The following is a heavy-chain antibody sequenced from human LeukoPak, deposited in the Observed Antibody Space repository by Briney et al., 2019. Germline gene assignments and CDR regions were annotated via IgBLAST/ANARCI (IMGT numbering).Heavy chain of an antibody. V-gene: IGHV4-31*03. Sequence: SETLSLTCSVSGDSISSRTYYWTWIRQHPEKGLEWIGYIWNSGGTNYNPALKSRVTISVDTSKNQFSLKLTSVTAADTAIYYCARDVSSMFPNWFDPWGQGILVIVSS. CDR3: ARDVSSMFPNWFDP. CDR2: IWNSGGT. J-gene: IGHJ5*02. D-gene: IGHD6-6*01. CDR1: GDSISSRTYY.